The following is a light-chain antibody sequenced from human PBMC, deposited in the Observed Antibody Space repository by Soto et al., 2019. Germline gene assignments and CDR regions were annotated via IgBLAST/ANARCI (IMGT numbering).Light chain of an antibody. CDR3: TSYGGSDNLL. J-gene: IGLJ3*02. V-gene: IGLV2-8*01. CDR1: SSDVGRYKY. Sequence: QSALTQPPSASGSPGQSVTISCTGTSSDVGRYKYVSWYQQHPGKAPKLMIFEVSKRPSGVPDRFSGSKSGNTASLTVSGLQAEDEADYYCTSYGGSDNLLFGGGTKVTVL. CDR2: EVS.